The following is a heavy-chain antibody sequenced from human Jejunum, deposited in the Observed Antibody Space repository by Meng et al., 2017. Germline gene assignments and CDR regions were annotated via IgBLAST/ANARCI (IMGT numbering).Heavy chain of an antibody. Sequence: QVQLVQAGAEVKKPGASVKVSCKASGYTLTTYFIHWVRQAPGQRLEWMGWVNTDNGNTKYSQKFQDRVTITRDTSASTVYMDLRSLTSEDTAVYYCAVPPCSGGWCYFDYWGQGALVTVSS. V-gene: IGHV1-3*04. J-gene: IGHJ4*02. CDR1: GYTLTTYF. CDR3: AVPPCSGGWCYFDY. CDR2: VNTDNGNT. D-gene: IGHD6-19*01.